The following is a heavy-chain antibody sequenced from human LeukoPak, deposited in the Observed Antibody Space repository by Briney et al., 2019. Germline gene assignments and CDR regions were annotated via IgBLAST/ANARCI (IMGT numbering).Heavy chain of an antibody. D-gene: IGHD4-11*01. CDR1: GFTFSSYA. CDR2: ITGSGGST. V-gene: IGHV3-23*01. CDR3: AKDYSNPLYYFDY. J-gene: IGHJ4*02. Sequence: PGGSLRLSCAASGFTFSSYAMSWVRQAPGKGLEWVSGITGSGGSTYYADPVKGRFTISRDNSKNTLSLQMNSLRAEDTAVYYCAKDYSNPLYYFDYWGQGTLVTVSS.